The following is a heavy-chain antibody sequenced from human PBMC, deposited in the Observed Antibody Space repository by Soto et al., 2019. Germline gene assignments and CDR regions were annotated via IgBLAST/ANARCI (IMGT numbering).Heavy chain of an antibody. CDR2: INPNSGGT. V-gene: IGHV1-2*02. CDR1: GYTSTGYY. D-gene: IGHD3-22*01. Sequence: ASVKVSCKASGYTSTGYYMHWVRQAPGQGLEWMGWINPNSGGTNYAQKFQGRVTMTRDTSISTAYMELSRLRSDDTAVYYCASVDYDSSGDPFDYWGQGTLVTVSS. CDR3: ASVDYDSSGDPFDY. J-gene: IGHJ4*02.